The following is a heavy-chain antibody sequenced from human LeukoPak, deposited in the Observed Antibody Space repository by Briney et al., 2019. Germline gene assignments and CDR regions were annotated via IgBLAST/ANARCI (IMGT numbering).Heavy chain of an antibody. V-gene: IGHV4-4*09. J-gene: IGHJ4*02. Sequence: PSPTLSLTCTVSGASIGNYYWSWIRQPPGKGLEWIGYIYTSGSTNYNPSLKSRVTISVDTPKSQFSLKLSSVTAADTAVYYCARRRTYGSGGSFDYWGQGTLVTVSS. CDR2: IYTSGST. CDR3: ARRRTYGSGGSFDY. D-gene: IGHD3-16*01. CDR1: GASIGNYY.